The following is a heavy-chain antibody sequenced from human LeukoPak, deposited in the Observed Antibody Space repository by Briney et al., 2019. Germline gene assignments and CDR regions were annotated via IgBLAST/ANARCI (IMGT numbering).Heavy chain of an antibody. CDR2: INPSGGST. D-gene: IGHD5-18*01. V-gene: IGHV1-46*01. Sequence: ASVKVSCKASGYTFTSYYMHWVRQAPGQRLEWMGIINPSGGSTSYAQKFQGRVTMTRDMSTSTVYMELSSLRSEDTAVYYCARVARDTAMTYYYYYMDVWGKGTTVTVSS. CDR3: ARVARDTAMTYYYYYMDV. J-gene: IGHJ6*03. CDR1: GYTFTSYY.